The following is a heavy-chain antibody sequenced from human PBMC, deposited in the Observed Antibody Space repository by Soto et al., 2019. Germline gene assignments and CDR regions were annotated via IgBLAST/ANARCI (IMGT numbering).Heavy chain of an antibody. CDR3: ARDGAPYYDILTGRYALEYFQH. Sequence: QVQLVESGGGVVQPGRSLRLSCAASGFTFSSYGMHWVRQAPGKGLEWVAVIWYDGSNKYYADSMKGRFTISRDNSKNTLYLQMNSLRAEDTAVYYCARDGAPYYDILTGRYALEYFQHWGQGTLVTVSS. J-gene: IGHJ1*01. D-gene: IGHD3-9*01. CDR1: GFTFSSYG. CDR2: IWYDGSNK. V-gene: IGHV3-33*01.